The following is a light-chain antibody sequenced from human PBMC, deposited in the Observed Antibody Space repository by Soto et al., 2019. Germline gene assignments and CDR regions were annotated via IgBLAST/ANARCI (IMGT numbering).Light chain of an antibody. CDR2: DAS. Sequence: ESVLSQSRATLSMNPGDKATHSFRASQSVSSYLAWYQQKPGQAPRLLIYDASNRATGIPARFSGSGSGTDFTLTISSLEPEDFAVYYCQQRSDWPLSSGGGAEV. CDR1: QSVSSY. J-gene: IGKJ4*01. CDR3: QQRSDWPLS. V-gene: IGKV3-11*01.